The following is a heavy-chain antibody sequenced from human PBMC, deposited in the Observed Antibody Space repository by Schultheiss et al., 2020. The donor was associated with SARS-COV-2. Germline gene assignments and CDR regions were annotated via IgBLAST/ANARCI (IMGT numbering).Heavy chain of an antibody. CDR1: GGSISSYY. J-gene: IGHJ6*02. CDR2: IYYSGST. D-gene: IGHD4-23*01. CDR3: ARGGGNPGYYYYGMDV. V-gene: IGHV4-59*12. Sequence: SETLSLTCTVSGGSISSYYWSWIRQPPGKGLEWIGYIYYSGSTNYNPSLKSRVTISVDTSKNQFSLKLSSVTAADTAVYYCARGGGNPGYYYYGMDVWGQGTTVTVAS.